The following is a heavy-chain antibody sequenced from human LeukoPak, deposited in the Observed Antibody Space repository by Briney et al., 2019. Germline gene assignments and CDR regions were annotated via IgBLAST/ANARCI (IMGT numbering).Heavy chain of an antibody. J-gene: IGHJ4*02. CDR3: AKDKGYYYDSSGYYQIGFDY. CDR2: ISGSGGGT. CDR1: GFTFSNYA. V-gene: IGHV3-23*01. D-gene: IGHD3-22*01. Sequence: GGSLRLSCAASGFTFSNYAMSWVRQAPGKGLEWVSGISGSGGGTYYADSVKGRFTISRDNSKNTLYLQMNSLRAEDTAVYYCAKDKGYYYDSSGYYQIGFDYWGQGTLVTVSS.